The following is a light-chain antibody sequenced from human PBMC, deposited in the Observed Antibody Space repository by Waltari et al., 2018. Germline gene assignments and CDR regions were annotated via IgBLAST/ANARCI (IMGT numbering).Light chain of an antibody. Sequence: YELTQTPSMSVSPGQTASITCSGDILAKQYGHWYQQKSGQAPVLIRYKDTERPSGIPERFAGSSSGTTGTLTISDVQSEDEADYYCQSTVSSGTYTGLFGGGTKLNVL. V-gene: IGLV3-25*03. J-gene: IGLJ2*01. CDR2: KDT. CDR3: QSTVSSGTYTGL. CDR1: ILAKQY.